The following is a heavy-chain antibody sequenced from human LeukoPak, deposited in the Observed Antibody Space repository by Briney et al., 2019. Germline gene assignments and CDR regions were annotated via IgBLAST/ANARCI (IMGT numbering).Heavy chain of an antibody. D-gene: IGHD1-26*01. Sequence: ASVKVSCKASGYTLTSYGISWVRQAPGQGLEWMGWISAYNGNTNYAQKLQGRVTMTTDTSTSTAYMELRSLRSDDTAVYYCARKSRGSYLYWGEYYFDYWGQGTLVTVSS. J-gene: IGHJ4*02. CDR3: ARKSRGSYLYWGEYYFDY. V-gene: IGHV1-18*01. CDR1: GYTLTSYG. CDR2: ISAYNGNT.